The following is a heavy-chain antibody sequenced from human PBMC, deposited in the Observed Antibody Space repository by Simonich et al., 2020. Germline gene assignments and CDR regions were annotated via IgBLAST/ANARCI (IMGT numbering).Heavy chain of an antibody. CDR3: ARDGLGTAYYYYMDV. J-gene: IGHJ6*03. V-gene: IGHV3-7*01. CDR1: GFTFSSYW. CDR2: IKQDGSEK. D-gene: IGHD7-27*01. Sequence: DVQLVESGGGLVQPGGSLRLSCAASGFTFSSYWMSLVRQAPGKVLEWVANIKQDGSEKYYVDSVKGRFTISRDNAKNSLYLQMNSLRAEDTPVYYCARDGLGTAYYYYMDVWGKGTTVTVSS.